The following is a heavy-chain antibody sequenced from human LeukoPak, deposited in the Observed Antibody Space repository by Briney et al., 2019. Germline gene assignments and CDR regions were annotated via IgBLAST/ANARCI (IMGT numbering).Heavy chain of an antibody. CDR2: SNRNTGAK. V-gene: IGHV1-2*02. CDR1: GYIFTGYY. D-gene: IGHD6-19*01. Sequence: GASVTVSCKPSGYIFTGYYLHWVRQAHGQGVEWMGWSNRNTGAKIYAERFQGGVTMTRDTSIDTAYMEMRSLRSDDTAVYYCARDRVGSGWPRPWYFEFWGQRTLITVSS. J-gene: IGHJ4*02. CDR3: ARDRVGSGWPRPWYFEF.